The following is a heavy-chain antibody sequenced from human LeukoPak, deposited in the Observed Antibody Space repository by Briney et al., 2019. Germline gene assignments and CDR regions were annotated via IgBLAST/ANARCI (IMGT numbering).Heavy chain of an antibody. J-gene: IGHJ4*02. CDR3: ARHSAGAAAGTFDY. CDR1: GGSISSYY. CDR2: IYYSGST. D-gene: IGHD6-13*01. V-gene: IGHV4-59*08. Sequence: PSETLSLTCTVSGGSISSYYWGWIRQPPGKGLEWIGYIYYSGSTNYNPSLKSRVTISVDTSKTQFSLKLRSVTAADTAVYYCARHSAGAAAGTFDYWGQGTLVTVSS.